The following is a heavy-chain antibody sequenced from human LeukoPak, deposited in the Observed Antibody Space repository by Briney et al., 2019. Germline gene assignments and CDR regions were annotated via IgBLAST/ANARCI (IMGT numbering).Heavy chain of an antibody. CDR3: ASLYYDFWSAYYFDY. CDR1: GFTFSSYW. V-gene: IGHV3-7*01. D-gene: IGHD3-3*01. J-gene: IGHJ4*02. CDR2: IKQDGSEK. Sequence: GGSLTLSCPASGFTFSSYWMSWVRQAPGKGLEWVANIKQDGSEKYYVDSVKGRFTISRDNAKNSLYLQMNSLRAEDTAVYYCASLYYDFWSAYYFDYWGQGTLVTVSS.